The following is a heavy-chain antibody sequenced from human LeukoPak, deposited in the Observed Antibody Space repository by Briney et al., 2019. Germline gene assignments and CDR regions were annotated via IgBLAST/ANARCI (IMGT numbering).Heavy chain of an antibody. Sequence: GGSLRLSCAASGFTFSSYGMHWVRQAPGKGLEWVAFIRYDGSNKYYADSVKGRFTISRDNSKNTLYLQMNSLRAEDTAVYYCAKDIRWLVPRESYWGQGTLVTVSS. CDR3: AKDIRWLVPRESY. CDR1: GFTFSSYG. V-gene: IGHV3-30*02. J-gene: IGHJ4*02. D-gene: IGHD6-19*01. CDR2: IRYDGSNK.